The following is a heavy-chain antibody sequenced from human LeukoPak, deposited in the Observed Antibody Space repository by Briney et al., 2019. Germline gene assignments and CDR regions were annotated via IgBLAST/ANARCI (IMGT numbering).Heavy chain of an antibody. CDR2: ISSSSSTI. D-gene: IGHD5-18*01. Sequence: GGSLDLSLAASGFTFSSYGMNWGRPAPGKGLEWVSYISSSSSTIYYPDSVKGRFTISRDNAKNSLYLQMNSLRAEDTAVYYCARVGGRKWIQLGDYWGQGTLVTVSS. CDR1: GFTFSSYG. J-gene: IGHJ4*02. V-gene: IGHV3-48*04. CDR3: ARVGGRKWIQLGDY.